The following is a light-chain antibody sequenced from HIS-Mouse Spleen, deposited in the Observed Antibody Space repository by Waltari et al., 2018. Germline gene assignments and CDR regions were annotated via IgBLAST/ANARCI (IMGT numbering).Light chain of an antibody. CDR2: RNK. Sequence: QSVLTQPPSASGTPGQRVTISCSGSSSNIGSNYVYWYQQLPGTAPKLLSYRNKQRPSGVPDRFSGSSSGTTVTLTISGVQAEDEADYYCQSADSSGTYVVFGGGTKLTVL. J-gene: IGLJ2*01. CDR3: QSADSSGTYVV. CDR1: SSNIGSNY. V-gene: IGLV1-47*01.